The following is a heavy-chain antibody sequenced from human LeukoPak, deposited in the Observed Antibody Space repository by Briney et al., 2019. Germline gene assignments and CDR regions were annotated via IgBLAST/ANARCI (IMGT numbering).Heavy chain of an antibody. V-gene: IGHV3-23*01. CDR1: GFTFSSYA. D-gene: IGHD3-22*01. Sequence: GGSLRLSCAASGFTFSSYAMSWVRQAPGKGLGWVSAISGSGGSTYYADSVKGRFTISRDNSKNTLYLQMNSLRAEDTAVYYCAKGFLRGYPYYMDVWGKGTTVTVSS. CDR3: AKGFLRGYPYYMDV. CDR2: ISGSGGST. J-gene: IGHJ6*03.